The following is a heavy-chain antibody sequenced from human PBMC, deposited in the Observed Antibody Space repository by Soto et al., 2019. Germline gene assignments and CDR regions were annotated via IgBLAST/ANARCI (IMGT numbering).Heavy chain of an antibody. Sequence: QVQLQQSGPGLVKPSQTLSLTCTVSGGSISSDYYHWTWIRQSPGKGLEWLGYIHHGGSILYNPSLKSRVTISADTSKSPFSMHLSSVSAADTAVYFCAREDDGGDSLDVWGQGPTVTVSS. D-gene: IGHD2-21*02. V-gene: IGHV4-30-4*08. CDR1: GGSISSDYYH. CDR3: AREDDGGDSLDV. CDR2: IHHGGSI. J-gene: IGHJ6*02.